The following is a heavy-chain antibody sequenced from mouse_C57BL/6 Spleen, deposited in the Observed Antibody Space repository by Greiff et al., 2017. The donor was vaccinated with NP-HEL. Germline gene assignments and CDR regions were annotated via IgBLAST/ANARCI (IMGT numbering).Heavy chain of an antibody. CDR1: GFTFSSYA. Sequence: EVQLQESGEGLVKPGGSLKLSCAASGFTFSSYAMSWVRQTPEKRLEWVAYISSGGDYIYYADTVKGRFTISRDNARNTLYRQMSSLKSEDTAMYYCTRDGGLLSYGGYYAMDYWGQGTSVTVSS. D-gene: IGHD2-1*01. V-gene: IGHV5-9-1*02. J-gene: IGHJ4*01. CDR2: ISSGGDYI. CDR3: TRDGGLLSYGGYYAMDY.